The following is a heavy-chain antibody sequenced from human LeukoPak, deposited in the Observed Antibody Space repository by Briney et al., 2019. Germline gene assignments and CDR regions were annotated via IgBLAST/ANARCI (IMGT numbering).Heavy chain of an antibody. CDR2: ISAYNGNT. Sequence: ASVKLSCKASGYTFTSYGISWVRQAPGQGLEWMGWISAYNGNTNYAQKLQGRVTMTTDTSTSTAYMELRSLRYDDTAVYYCARVGGLLRYFDWLLRDRNDAFDIWGQGTMVTVSS. CDR3: ARVGGLLRYFDWLLRDRNDAFDI. V-gene: IGHV1-18*01. CDR1: GYTFTSYG. D-gene: IGHD3-9*01. J-gene: IGHJ3*02.